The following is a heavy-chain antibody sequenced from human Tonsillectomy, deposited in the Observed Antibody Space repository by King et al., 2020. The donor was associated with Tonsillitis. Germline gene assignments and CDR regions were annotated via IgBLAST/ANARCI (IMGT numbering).Heavy chain of an antibody. Sequence: VQLVESGGGLVQPGGSLRLSCAASGFTFSSYWMSWVRQAPGKGLEWVANIKQDGSEKYYVDSVKGRFTISRDNAKNSLYLQMNSLRAEDTAVYYCARAEVAADGLAHPYDNWGQGTLVTVSS. CDR1: GFTFSSYW. V-gene: IGHV3-7*01. CDR2: IKQDGSEK. CDR3: ARAEVAADGLAHPYDN. J-gene: IGHJ4*02. D-gene: IGHD6-13*01.